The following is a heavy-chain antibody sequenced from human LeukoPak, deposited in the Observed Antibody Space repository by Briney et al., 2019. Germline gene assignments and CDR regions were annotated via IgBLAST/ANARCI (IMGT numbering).Heavy chain of an antibody. Sequence: ASVKVSCKASGYTLTGYYMHWVRQAPGQGLEWMGWINPNSGGTNYAQKFQGRVTMTRDTSISTAYMELSRLRSDDTAVCYCARRLDCSGGSCYTPDFDYWGQGTLVTVSS. CDR3: ARRLDCSGGSCYTPDFDY. CDR2: INPNSGGT. V-gene: IGHV1-2*02. J-gene: IGHJ4*02. CDR1: GYTLTGYY. D-gene: IGHD2-15*01.